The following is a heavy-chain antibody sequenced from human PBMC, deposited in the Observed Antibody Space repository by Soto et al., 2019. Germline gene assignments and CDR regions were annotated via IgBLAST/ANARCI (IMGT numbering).Heavy chain of an antibody. CDR1: GFTFNSYA. V-gene: IGHV3-23*01. Sequence: PGGSLRLSCAASGFTFNSYAMSWVRQAPGKGLEWVSGISDSGGSTYYADSAKGRFIISRDNSKNTLYLQMSSLRAEDTAIYYCAKDAFRGVNYYYGMDVWGQGTTVTVSS. CDR3: AKDAFRGVNYYYGMDV. J-gene: IGHJ6*02. CDR2: ISDSGGST. D-gene: IGHD3-10*01.